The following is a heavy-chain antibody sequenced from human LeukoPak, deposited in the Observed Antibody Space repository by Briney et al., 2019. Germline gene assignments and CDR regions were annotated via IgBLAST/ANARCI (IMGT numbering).Heavy chain of an antibody. CDR1: GFTFRNYY. CDR2: ISLDGSNE. Sequence: GGSLRLSCAASGFTFRNYYMHWVRQAPGKGLEWVAVISLDGSNEYYADSVKGRFTISRDNSKNTLYLQMNSLRAEDTAVYYCARDGPPYYYDSSGYQGLSDAFDIWGQGTMVTVSS. CDR3: ARDGPPYYYDSSGYQGLSDAFDI. J-gene: IGHJ3*02. V-gene: IGHV3-30-3*01. D-gene: IGHD3-22*01.